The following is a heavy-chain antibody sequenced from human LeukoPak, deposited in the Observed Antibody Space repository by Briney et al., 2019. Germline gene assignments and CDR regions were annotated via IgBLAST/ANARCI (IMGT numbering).Heavy chain of an antibody. CDR3: ARDGRAFLTDEQWLDN. V-gene: IGHV3-9*01. CDR1: GFIFDTLV. CDR2: ISWNSATI. Sequence: GGSLRLSCAASGFIFDTLVVHWVRQGPGKGLEWVSGISWNSATITYADSVQGRFTISRDNAKNLLYLQISSLRGEATGLYYCARDGRAFLTDEQWLDNWGQGTLVSVSS. D-gene: IGHD6-19*01. J-gene: IGHJ4*02.